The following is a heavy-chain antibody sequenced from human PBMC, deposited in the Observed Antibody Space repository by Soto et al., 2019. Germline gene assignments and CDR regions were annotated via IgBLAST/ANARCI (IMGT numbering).Heavy chain of an antibody. V-gene: IGHV3-74*01. J-gene: IGHJ6*02. CDR3: ARDLFDCTVVPAAIYYYGMDV. CDR2: INSDGSSL. CDR1: GFDFSNTW. D-gene: IGHD2-2*01. Sequence: GGSLRLSCVASGFDFSNTWIHWVRQVPGKGLVWVSRINSDGSSLIYADSVRGRFTISRDNAKNTVYLQMNSLRAEDTAVYYCARDLFDCTVVPAAIYYYGMDVWGQGTTVTVSS.